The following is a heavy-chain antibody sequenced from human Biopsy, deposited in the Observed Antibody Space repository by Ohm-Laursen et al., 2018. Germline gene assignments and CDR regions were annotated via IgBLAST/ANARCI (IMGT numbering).Heavy chain of an antibody. CDR2: IYYTGST. V-gene: IGHV4-59*08. D-gene: IGHD1-26*01. Sequence: TLSLTCTVSGGSISSYYWSWIRQPPGKGLEWIGYIYYTGSTNYNPSLKSRVTISVDTSMNHLSLRLTSMTAADTAAYYCARHAPSYSGSYWRYFDLWGRGTLVTVSS. CDR3: ARHAPSYSGSYWRYFDL. CDR1: GGSISSYY. J-gene: IGHJ2*01.